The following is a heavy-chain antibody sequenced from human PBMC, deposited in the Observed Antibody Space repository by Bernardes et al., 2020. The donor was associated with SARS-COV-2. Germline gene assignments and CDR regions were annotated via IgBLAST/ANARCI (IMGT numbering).Heavy chain of an antibody. J-gene: IGHJ4*02. V-gene: IGHV4-34*01. Sequence: SETLSLTCAVYGGSFSGYYWSWIRQPPGKGLEWIGEINHSGSTNYNPSLKSRVTISVDTSKNQFSLKLSSVTAADTAVYYCAGFDWSGYYTTLDYWGQGTLVTVSS. CDR1: GGSFSGYY. CDR2: INHSGST. D-gene: IGHD3-3*01. CDR3: AGFDWSGYYTTLDY.